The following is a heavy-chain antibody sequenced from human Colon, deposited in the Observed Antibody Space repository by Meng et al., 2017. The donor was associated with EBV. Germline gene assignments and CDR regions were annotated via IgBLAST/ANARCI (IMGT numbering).Heavy chain of an antibody. V-gene: IGHV4-34*02. J-gene: IGHJ2*01. CDR1: GGPPRDNY. D-gene: IGHD7-27*01. Sequence: QVPLLRFGVSWLNTAKTLSLSCVVCGGPPRDNYCSWIRQSPGRGLEWIGEIHPSGSIFYNPSLQSRVTISVDTSKNQFSLNLNSVTASDSAVYFCSRGVDSYKLGNLWGRGTLVTVSS. CDR3: SRGVDSYKLGNL. CDR2: IHPSGSI.